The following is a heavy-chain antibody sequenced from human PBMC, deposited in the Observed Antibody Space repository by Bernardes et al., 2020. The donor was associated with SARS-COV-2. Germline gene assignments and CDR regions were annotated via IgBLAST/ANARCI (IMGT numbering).Heavy chain of an antibody. V-gene: IGHV3-74*01. CDR2: ISSDGSST. CDR1: GLTFSSYW. D-gene: IGHD3-10*01. CDR3: ARRAMGVGGAYLFDY. J-gene: IGHJ4*02. Sequence: GGSLRLSCAASGLTFSSYWMHWVRQAPGKGLVWVSRISSDGSSTTYADSVKGRFTISRDNARNTLYLQLNSLRADDTAVYYCARRAMGVGGAYLFDYWGRGTLVTVSS.